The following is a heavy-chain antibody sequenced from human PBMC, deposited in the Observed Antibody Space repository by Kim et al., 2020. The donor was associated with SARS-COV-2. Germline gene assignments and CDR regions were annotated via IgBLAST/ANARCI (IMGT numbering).Heavy chain of an antibody. Sequence: SSDSTIYYADAVKGRFTISRDNAKTSLYRQMNSLRAEDTAVYYCASLTMLSWGQGTLVTVSS. D-gene: IGHD3-10*02. CDR2: SSDSTI. CDR3: ASLTMLS. J-gene: IGHJ5*02. V-gene: IGHV3-48*03.